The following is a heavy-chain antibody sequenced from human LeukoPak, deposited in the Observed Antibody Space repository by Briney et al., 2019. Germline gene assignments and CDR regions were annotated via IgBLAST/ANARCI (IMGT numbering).Heavy chain of an antibody. CDR3: ARGDPTVTTRFFSWSVPPKYYYYGMDV. V-gene: IGHV1-8*01. CDR2: MNPTSGNT. J-gene: IGHJ6*02. D-gene: IGHD4-17*01. Sequence: ASVKVSCKASGYTFTSYDINWVRQATGQGLEWMGWMNPTSGNTGYAQKFQGRVTMTRNTSISTAYMELSSLRSEDTAVYYCARGDPTVTTRFFSWSVPPKYYYYGMDVWGQGTTVTVSS. CDR1: GYTFTSYD.